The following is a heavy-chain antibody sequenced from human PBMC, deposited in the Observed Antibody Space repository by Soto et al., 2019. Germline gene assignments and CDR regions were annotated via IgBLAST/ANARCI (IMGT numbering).Heavy chain of an antibody. J-gene: IGHJ4*02. Sequence: EVQLVESGGGLVQPGGSLRLSCAASGFTFSSYWMHWVRQAPGKGLVWVSRINSDGSSTSYGDSVKGRFTISRDNAKNTLNLQMNSLRAEDTAVDYCARERGWFGEVPVDYWRQGTLVTASS. CDR1: GFTFSSYW. V-gene: IGHV3-74*01. CDR2: INSDGSST. D-gene: IGHD3-10*01. CDR3: ARERGWFGEVPVDY.